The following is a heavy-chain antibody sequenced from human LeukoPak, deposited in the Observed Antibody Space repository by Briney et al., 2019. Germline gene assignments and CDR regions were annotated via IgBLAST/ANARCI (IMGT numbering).Heavy chain of an antibody. V-gene: IGHV1-24*01. CDR1: GYTLTELS. Sequence: ASVKVSCKVSGYTLTELSMHWGRQAPGKGLEWMGGFDPEDSETIYAQKFQGRVTMTEDTSTDTAYMELSSLRSEDTAVYYCATGPPSHYDILTRSYYYYGMDVWGQGTTVTVSS. D-gene: IGHD3-9*01. CDR3: ATGPPSHYDILTRSYYYYGMDV. J-gene: IGHJ6*02. CDR2: FDPEDSET.